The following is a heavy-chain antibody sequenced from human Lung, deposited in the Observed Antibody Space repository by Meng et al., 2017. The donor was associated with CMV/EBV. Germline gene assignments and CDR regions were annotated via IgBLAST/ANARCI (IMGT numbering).Heavy chain of an antibody. Sequence: SGYTFTTNEINWVRQAPGQGLEWMGRISAYNGDTVYAQKFQGRVTMTTDTSTSTAYVELRSLRSDDTAVYYCARLHYDSGGFPNYYFDYWGQGTLVTVS. D-gene: IGHD3-22*01. CDR1: GYTFTTNE. V-gene: IGHV1-18*01. CDR2: ISAYNGDT. J-gene: IGHJ4*02. CDR3: ARLHYDSGGFPNYYFDY.